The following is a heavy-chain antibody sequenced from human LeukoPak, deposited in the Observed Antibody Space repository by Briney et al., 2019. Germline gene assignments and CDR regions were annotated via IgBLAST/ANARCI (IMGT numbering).Heavy chain of an antibody. CDR3: AELGITMIGGV. CDR1: GFTFSTYE. D-gene: IGHD3-10*02. J-gene: IGHJ6*04. Sequence: GGSLRLSCAASGFTFSTYEMNWVRQAPGKELEGVSYISSSGSTIYYADSVKGRFTISRDNAKNSLYLQMNSLRAEDTAVYYCAELGITMIGGVWGKGPTVTISS. V-gene: IGHV3-48*03. CDR2: ISSSGSTI.